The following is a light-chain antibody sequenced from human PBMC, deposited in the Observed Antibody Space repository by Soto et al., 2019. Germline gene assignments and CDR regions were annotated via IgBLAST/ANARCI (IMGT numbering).Light chain of an antibody. CDR1: SSDVGGYNY. Sequence: QSALTQPPSASGSPGQSITISCTGTSSDVGGYNYVSWYQQHPGKAPKPLIYEVSNRPSGVSNRFSGSKSGNTASLTISGLQAEDEADYYCSSYTSSTTYVFGTGTKLTVL. V-gene: IGLV2-14*01. J-gene: IGLJ1*01. CDR3: SSYTSSTTYV. CDR2: EVS.